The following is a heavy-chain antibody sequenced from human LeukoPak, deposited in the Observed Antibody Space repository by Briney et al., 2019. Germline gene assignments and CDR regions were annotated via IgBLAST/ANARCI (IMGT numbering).Heavy chain of an antibody. Sequence: GESLKISCQGFGYSFTSYWIGWVRQMPGKGMEWMGVIYPGDSRIRYNPSFQGQVTISVDKSISTAYLQWVSLRASDSAMYYCACRDLTSTWSFPWGQGTLVTVSS. CDR3: ACRDLTSTWSFP. J-gene: IGHJ5*02. CDR2: IYPGDSRI. D-gene: IGHD6-13*01. V-gene: IGHV5-51*01. CDR1: GYSFTSYW.